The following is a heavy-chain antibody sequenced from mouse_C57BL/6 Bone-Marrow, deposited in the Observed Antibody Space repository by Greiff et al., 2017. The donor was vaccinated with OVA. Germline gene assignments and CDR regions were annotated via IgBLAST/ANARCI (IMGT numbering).Heavy chain of an antibody. J-gene: IGHJ3*01. V-gene: IGHV1-76*01. CDR3: ARKHYDYTWFAY. Sequence: QVQLKESGAELVRPGASVKLSCKASGYTFTDYYINWVKQRPGQGLEWIARIYPGSGNTYYNEKFKGKATLTAEKSSSTAYMQLSSLTSEDSAVYFCARKHYDYTWFAYWGQGTLVTVSA. D-gene: IGHD2-4*01. CDR2: IYPGSGNT. CDR1: GYTFTDYY.